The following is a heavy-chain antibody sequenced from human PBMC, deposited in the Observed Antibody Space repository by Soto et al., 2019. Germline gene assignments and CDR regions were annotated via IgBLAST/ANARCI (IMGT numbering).Heavy chain of an antibody. CDR2: IYHSGST. CDR1: GGSISSSNW. V-gene: IGHV4-4*02. D-gene: IGHD3-10*01. Sequence: SETLSLTCAVSGGSISSSNWWSWVRQPPGKGLEWIGEIYHSGSTNYNPSLKSRVTISVDKSKNQFSLKLSSVTAADTAVYYCARVWITMVRGVKKDWFDPWGQGTMVTVSS. J-gene: IGHJ5*02. CDR3: ARVWITMVRGVKKDWFDP.